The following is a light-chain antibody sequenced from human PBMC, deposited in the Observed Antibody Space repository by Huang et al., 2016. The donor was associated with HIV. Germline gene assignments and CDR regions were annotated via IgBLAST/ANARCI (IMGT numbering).Light chain of an antibody. CDR2: DEA. Sequence: EIVLTQSPVTLSMSPGQRATLSCRASQNINTYLAWYQQKPGQAPRLLIYDEANRATGIPARLSGSGSGTDFTLTISSLEPEDFVVYFCQQRSSWPLTFGGGTTIEIK. CDR3: QQRSSWPLT. CDR1: QNINTY. V-gene: IGKV3-11*01. J-gene: IGKJ4*01.